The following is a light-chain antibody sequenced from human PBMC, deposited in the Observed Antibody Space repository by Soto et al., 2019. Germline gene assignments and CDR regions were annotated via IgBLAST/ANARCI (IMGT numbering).Light chain of an antibody. CDR1: SSNIGSNS. Sequence: QSVLTQPPSASGTPGQRVTISCSGSSSNIGSNSVNWYQQLPGTAPKLLIYGNSNRPSGVPDRFSGSKSGTSASLAITGLQAEDEADYYCQSYDSSLSGPCVFGTGTKVTVL. CDR3: QSYDSSLSGPCV. V-gene: IGLV1-40*01. J-gene: IGLJ1*01. CDR2: GNS.